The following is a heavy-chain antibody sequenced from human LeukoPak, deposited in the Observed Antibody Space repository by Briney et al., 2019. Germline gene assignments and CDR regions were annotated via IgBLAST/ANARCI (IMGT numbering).Heavy chain of an antibody. Sequence: GGSLRLSCAAYGLTFSNSWMTWVRQTPGKELEWVATTNPDGSKEYYMDSVKGRFTISRDNAKNSVYLQMSGLRAEDTAIFYCARDRAYTSFDYWGQGTLVAVSS. J-gene: IGHJ4*02. CDR1: GLTFSNSW. V-gene: IGHV3-7*01. CDR2: TNPDGSKE. CDR3: ARDRAYTSFDY. D-gene: IGHD2-21*01.